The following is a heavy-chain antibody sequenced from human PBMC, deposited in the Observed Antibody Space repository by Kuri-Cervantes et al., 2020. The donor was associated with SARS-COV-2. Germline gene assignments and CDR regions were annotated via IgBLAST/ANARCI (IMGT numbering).Heavy chain of an antibody. Sequence: ASVKVSCKASGYTFTGYYIHWVRQAPGQGLEWMGWINPNSGGTNYAQKFQGRVTMTRDTSISTAYMELSRLRSDDTAVYYCAILYWNDGNWFDPWGQGTLVTVSS. CDR2: INPNSGGT. V-gene: IGHV1-2*02. CDR1: GYTFTGYY. J-gene: IGHJ5*02. CDR3: AILYWNDGNWFDP. D-gene: IGHD1-1*01.